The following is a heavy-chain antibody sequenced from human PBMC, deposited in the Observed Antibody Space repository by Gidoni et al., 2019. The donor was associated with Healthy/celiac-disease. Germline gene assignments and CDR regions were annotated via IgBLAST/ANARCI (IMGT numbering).Heavy chain of an antibody. J-gene: IGHJ1*01. V-gene: IGHV4-34*01. CDR1: GGSVSGYY. D-gene: IGHD5-12*01. Sequence: QVQLQQWGAGLLKPSETLSLTCAVFGGSVSGYYWSWIRQPPGKGLEWIGEINDSGSTNYNLSLKSRVTISVDTSKNQFSLKLSSVTAADTAVYYCARVGGAGWLQLGEYFQHWGQGTLVTVSS. CDR3: ARVGGAGWLQLGEYFQH. CDR2: INDSGST.